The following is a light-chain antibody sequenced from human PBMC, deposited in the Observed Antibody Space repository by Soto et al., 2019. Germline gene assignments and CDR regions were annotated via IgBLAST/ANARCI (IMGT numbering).Light chain of an antibody. CDR3: FSYTSSGTYV. CDR1: SSDVGNYKY. J-gene: IGLJ1*01. CDR2: EVS. V-gene: IGLV2-14*01. Sequence: QSARTQPASVSGSPRQSITISCTGTSSDVGNYKYVSWYQQHPGKAPKLMIYEVSNRPSGVSNRFSGSKSGNTASLTISGLQAEDETDYYCFSYTSSGTYVFGTGTKVTVL.